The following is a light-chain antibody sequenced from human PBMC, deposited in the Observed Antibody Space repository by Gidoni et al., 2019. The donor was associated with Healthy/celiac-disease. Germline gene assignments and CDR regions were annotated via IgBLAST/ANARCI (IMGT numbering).Light chain of an antibody. V-gene: IGLV2-18*02. CDR1: SSDVGGYNR. CDR2: AVS. Sequence: QSALPQPPSVSGSPGQSVTISCTGTSSDVGGYNRGYWYQQPPGTAPILMIYAVSKRPYGVPVRFAGSKSGHTASLTISGLQAEDEADYYCSSYSSGSPRAVFGGGTKLTV. J-gene: IGLJ2*01. CDR3: SSYSSGSPRAV.